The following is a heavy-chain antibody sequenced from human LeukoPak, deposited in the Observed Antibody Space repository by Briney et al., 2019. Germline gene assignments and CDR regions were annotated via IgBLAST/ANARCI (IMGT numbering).Heavy chain of an antibody. D-gene: IGHD1-26*01. J-gene: IGHJ4*02. CDR1: GFTFSSYA. CDR3: ARAGGDYFDY. Sequence: PGGSLRLSCAASGFTFSSYAMSWVRQAPGKGLEWVSYISAGGRTTFYADSVTGRFTISRDNAKNSLYLQMSSLRVEDTAVYYCARAGGDYFDYWGQGTLVTVSS. V-gene: IGHV3-48*04. CDR2: ISAGGRTT.